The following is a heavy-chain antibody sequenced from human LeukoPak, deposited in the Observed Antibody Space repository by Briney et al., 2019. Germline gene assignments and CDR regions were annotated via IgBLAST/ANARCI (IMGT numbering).Heavy chain of an antibody. CDR2: IYTSGTT. Sequence: SETLSLTCTVSGGSVRRGNYYWTWIRQPAESGLEWIGRIYTSGTTDYNPSLRTRVTISVDASRDQFSLNLSSVTAADTAVYYCARWSGSVTARNYYHYMDVWGEGTTVTVSS. D-gene: IGHD6-6*01. J-gene: IGHJ6*03. CDR1: GGSVRRGNYY. V-gene: IGHV4-61*02. CDR3: ARWSGSVTARNYYHYMDV.